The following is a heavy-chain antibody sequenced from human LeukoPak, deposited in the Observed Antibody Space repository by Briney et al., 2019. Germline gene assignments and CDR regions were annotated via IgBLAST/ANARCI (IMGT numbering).Heavy chain of an antibody. Sequence: PSETLSLTCTVSGGSSSSSRYYWGWIRQPPGKGLEWIGSIYYSGSTYYNPSLKSRVTISVDTSKNQFSLKLSSVTAADTAVYYCARHPYQLLWLSWFDPWGQGALVTVSS. CDR2: IYYSGST. CDR1: GGSSSSSRYY. CDR3: ARHPYQLLWLSWFDP. J-gene: IGHJ5*02. D-gene: IGHD2-2*01. V-gene: IGHV4-39*01.